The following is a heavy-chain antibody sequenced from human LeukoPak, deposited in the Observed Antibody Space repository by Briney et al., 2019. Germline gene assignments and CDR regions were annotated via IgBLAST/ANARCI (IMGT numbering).Heavy chain of an antibody. CDR2: INQDGSDK. CDR1: GFTFSSYW. J-gene: IGHJ4*02. CDR3: ARDLLPDRSGYYY. V-gene: IGHV3-7*01. Sequence: GGSLRLSCAASGFTFSSYWMSWVRQAPGKGLEWVANINQDGSDKDYVDSVKGRFTISRDNAKHSMYLQMNSVRAEDTAVYYCARDLLPDRSGYYYWGQGTLVTVSS. D-gene: IGHD3-22*01.